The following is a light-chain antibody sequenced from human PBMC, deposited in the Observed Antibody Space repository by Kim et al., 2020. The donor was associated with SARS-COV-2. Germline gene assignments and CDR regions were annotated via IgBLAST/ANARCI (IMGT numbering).Light chain of an antibody. J-gene: IGLJ2*01. Sequence: SSELTQDPAVSVALGQTVRITCQGDSLRSYYATWYQQKPRQAPVLVIYGRNNRPSEIPDRFSGAASGNTASLTISGAQAEDEADFYCQSRDSGGNVVFGGGTQLTVL. V-gene: IGLV3-19*01. CDR2: GRN. CDR1: SLRSYY. CDR3: QSRDSGGNVV.